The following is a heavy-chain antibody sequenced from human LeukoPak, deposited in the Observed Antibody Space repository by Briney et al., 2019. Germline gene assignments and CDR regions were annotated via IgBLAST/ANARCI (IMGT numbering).Heavy chain of an antibody. CDR1: GGSFSGYY. Sequence: PSETLSLTCAVYGGSFSGYYWSWIRQPPGRGLEWIGEINHSGSTKYNPSLKSRVTISVDTSKNQFSLKLSSVTAADTAVYYCASKYCSSTSCWAALDIWGQGTMVTVSS. CDR2: INHSGST. CDR3: ASKYCSSTSCWAALDI. D-gene: IGHD2-2*01. J-gene: IGHJ3*02. V-gene: IGHV4-34*01.